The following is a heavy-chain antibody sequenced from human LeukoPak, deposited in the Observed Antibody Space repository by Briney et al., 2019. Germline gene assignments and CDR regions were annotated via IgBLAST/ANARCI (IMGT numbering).Heavy chain of an antibody. D-gene: IGHD3-22*01. CDR2: IYYSGST. V-gene: IGHV4-59*01. Sequence: PETLSLTCTVSGSSISSYYWSWIRQPPGKGLEWIGYIYYSGSTNYNPSLKSRVTISVDTSKNQFPLKLSSVTAADTAVYYCARGDYYDSSGYYYWGQGTLVTVSS. CDR1: GSSISSYY. CDR3: ARGDYYDSSGYYY. J-gene: IGHJ4*02.